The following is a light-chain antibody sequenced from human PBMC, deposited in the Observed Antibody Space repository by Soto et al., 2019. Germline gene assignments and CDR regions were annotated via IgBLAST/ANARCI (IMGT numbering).Light chain of an antibody. J-gene: IGKJ5*01. CDR2: GES. CDR1: QRVSSSY. CDR3: QQRLSWPIT. V-gene: IGKV3D-20*02. Sequence: ELVLTQSPGTLSLSPGERATLSCRASQRVSSSYLAWYQQKPGQAPRLLIYGESSRATGIPDRFSGSGSGTDFTLTISDVQPEDFAVYYCQQRLSWPITFGQGTRLEIK.